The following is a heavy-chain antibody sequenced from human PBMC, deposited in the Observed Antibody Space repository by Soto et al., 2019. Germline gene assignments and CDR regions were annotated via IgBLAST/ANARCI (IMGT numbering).Heavy chain of an antibody. Sequence: QVQLVQSGAEVKKPGASVKVSCKASGYTFTSYGISWVRQAPGQGLEWMGWISAYNGNTNYAQKLQGRVTMTTDTYTGTANMELRSLRSDDTAVYYCARESSISCHDYCGQGTLVTVSS. J-gene: IGHJ4*02. CDR2: ISAYNGNT. CDR3: ARESSISCHDY. V-gene: IGHV1-18*01. CDR1: GYTFTSYG. D-gene: IGHD6-13*01.